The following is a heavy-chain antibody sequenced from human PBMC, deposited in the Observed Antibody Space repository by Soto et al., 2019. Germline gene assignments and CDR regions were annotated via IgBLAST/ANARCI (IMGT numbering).Heavy chain of an antibody. CDR3: AREDDAFDI. CDR2: IYYSGST. CDR1: GGSISSGDYY. J-gene: IGHJ3*02. Sequence: QVQLQESGPGLVKPSQTLSLTCTVSGGSISSGDYYWSWIRQPPGKGLEWIGYIYYSGSTYYNPSLXXRXTXXVDTSKNQFSLKLSAVTAADTAVYYCAREDDAFDIWGQGTMVTVSS. V-gene: IGHV4-30-4*01.